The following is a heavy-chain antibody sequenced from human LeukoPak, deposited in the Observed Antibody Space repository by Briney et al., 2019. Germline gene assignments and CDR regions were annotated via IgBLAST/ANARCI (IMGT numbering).Heavy chain of an antibody. V-gene: IGHV3-23*01. Sequence: GGSLRLSCAASGFTFSSYAMSWVRQAPGKGLEWVSAISGGGGSTYYADSVKGRFTISRDNSKNTLYLQMNSLRAEDTAVYYCAKAEYSSNYGMDVWGQGTTVTVSS. CDR2: ISGGGGST. J-gene: IGHJ6*02. CDR1: GFTFSSYA. D-gene: IGHD6-6*01. CDR3: AKAEYSSNYGMDV.